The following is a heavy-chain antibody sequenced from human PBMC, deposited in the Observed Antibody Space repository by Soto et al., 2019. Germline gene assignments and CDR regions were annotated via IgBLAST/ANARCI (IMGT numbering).Heavy chain of an antibody. Sequence: QVQLVQSGAEVKKPGSSVKVSCKASGGTFSSYAISWVRQAPGRGLEWMGGIIPIFGTANYAQKFQGRVTITADESTSTAYMELSSLRSEDTAVYYCAATYCSGGSCYSPSDYWGQGTLVTVSS. J-gene: IGHJ4*02. CDR3: AATYCSGGSCYSPSDY. V-gene: IGHV1-69*01. CDR1: GGTFSSYA. D-gene: IGHD2-15*01. CDR2: IIPIFGTA.